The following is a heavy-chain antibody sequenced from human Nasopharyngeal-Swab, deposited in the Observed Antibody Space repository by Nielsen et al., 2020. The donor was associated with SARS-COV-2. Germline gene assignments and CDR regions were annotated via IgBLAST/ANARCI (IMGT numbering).Heavy chain of an antibody. V-gene: IGHV5-10-1*01. Sequence: GESLKISCKGSGYSFTSYWISWVRQMPGKGLEWMGRIDPSDSYTNYSPSFQGHVTISADKSISTAYLQWSSLKASDTAMYYCARQCSLFGSKGHVNDYWGQGTPVTVSS. CDR3: ARQCSLFGSKGHVNDY. CDR2: IDPSDSYT. D-gene: IGHD3-10*02. J-gene: IGHJ4*02. CDR1: GYSFTSYW.